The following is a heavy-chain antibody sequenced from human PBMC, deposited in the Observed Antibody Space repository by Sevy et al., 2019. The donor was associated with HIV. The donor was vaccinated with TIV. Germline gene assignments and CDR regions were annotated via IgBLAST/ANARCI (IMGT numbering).Heavy chain of an antibody. CDR2: IRYDGSDK. CDR1: GFTFSNFG. D-gene: IGHD6-13*01. J-gene: IGHJ4*02. V-gene: IGHV3-30*02. Sequence: GSLRLSCTASGFTFSNFGMHWVRQVPGKGLDWVTFIRYDGSDKYYAASVKGRFTISRDDSKNRLYLQMDSLRPDDTAIYYCAKDLAGPGRRYFDFWGQGTLVTVSS. CDR3: AKDLAGPGRRYFDF.